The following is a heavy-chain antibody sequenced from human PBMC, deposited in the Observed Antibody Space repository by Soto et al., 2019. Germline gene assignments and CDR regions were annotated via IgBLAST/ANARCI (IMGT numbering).Heavy chain of an antibody. V-gene: IGHV3-53*01. CDR1: GFTVSSNY. J-gene: IGHJ4*02. CDR2: IYSGGST. D-gene: IGHD6-6*01. Sequence: AGGSLRLSCAASGFTVSSNYMSWVRQAPGKGLEWVSVIYSGGSTYYADSVKGRFTISRDNSKNTLYLQMNSLRAEDTAVYYCARGGAARPVDYWGQGTLVTVSS. CDR3: ARGGAARPVDY.